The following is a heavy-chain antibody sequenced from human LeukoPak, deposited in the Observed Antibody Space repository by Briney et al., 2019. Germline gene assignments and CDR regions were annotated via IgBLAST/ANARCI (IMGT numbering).Heavy chain of an antibody. V-gene: IGHV3-21*01. CDR1: GLTLSSHS. D-gene: IGHD5-18*01. J-gene: IGHJ3*02. CDR2: ISSSSRNI. CDR3: AREGGDTAMLLDAFDI. Sequence: PGGSLRLSCAASGLTLSSHSMNWVRQAPGKGLEWVSSISSSSRNIYYADSVKGRFTISRDNAKNSLYLQMNSLRAEDTAVYYCAREGGDTAMLLDAFDIWGQGTMVTVSS.